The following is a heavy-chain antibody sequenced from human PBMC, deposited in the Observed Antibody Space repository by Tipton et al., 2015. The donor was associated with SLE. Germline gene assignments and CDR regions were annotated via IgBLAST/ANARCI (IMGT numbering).Heavy chain of an antibody. D-gene: IGHD6-19*01. CDR3: ARDGIAVAGGYGMDV. Sequence: SLRLSCAASGFTFSSYWKHWVRQAPGKGLVWVSRINSDGSSTSYADSVKGRFTISRDNAKNTLYLQMNSLRAEDTAVYYCARDGIAVAGGYGMDVWGQGTTVTVAS. V-gene: IGHV3-74*01. CDR2: INSDGSST. J-gene: IGHJ6*02. CDR1: GFTFSSYW.